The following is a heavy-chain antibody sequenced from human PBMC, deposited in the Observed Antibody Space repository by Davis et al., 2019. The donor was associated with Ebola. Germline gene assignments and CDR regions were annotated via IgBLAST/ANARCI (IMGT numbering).Heavy chain of an antibody. Sequence: MPSETLSLTCTVSGGSISSSSYYWGWIRQPPGKGLEWIGSIYYSGSTYYNPSLKSRVTISVDTSKNQFSLKLSSVTVADTAVYYCARMKVLLWFGTLDYWGQGTLVTVSS. J-gene: IGHJ4*02. CDR3: ARMKVLLWFGTLDY. V-gene: IGHV4-39*01. CDR1: GGSISSSSYY. CDR2: IYYSGST. D-gene: IGHD3-10*01.